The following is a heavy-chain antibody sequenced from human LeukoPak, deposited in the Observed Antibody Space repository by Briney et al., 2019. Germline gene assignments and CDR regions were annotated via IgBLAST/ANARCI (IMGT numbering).Heavy chain of an antibody. CDR3: ARVGVDYSGNIIKYYFDY. V-gene: IGHV4-59*01. J-gene: IGHJ4*02. CDR2: VYYSGTT. D-gene: IGHD4-23*01. Sequence: SETLSLTCTVSGGSISSYYWSWIRQPPGKGLEWIGYVYYSGTTNYNPSLKSRVIISVDTSKNQFSLNLSPVIAADTAVYYCARVGVDYSGNIIKYYFDYWGQGTLVTVSS. CDR1: GGSISSYY.